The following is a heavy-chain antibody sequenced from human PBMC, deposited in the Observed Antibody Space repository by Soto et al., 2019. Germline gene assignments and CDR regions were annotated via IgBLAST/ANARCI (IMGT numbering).Heavy chain of an antibody. D-gene: IGHD2-15*01. J-gene: IGHJ3*02. V-gene: IGHV4-59*08. CDR2: IYYNGST. CDR3: ARFRPRVGGAFDI. Sequence: QVQLQESGPGLVTPSETLSLTCTVSGGSISSYYWTWIRQPPGKGLEWIGYIYYNGSTNYNPSLRGLIAISVDTCKNHFSLRLSSVTAAATAVYYCARFRPRVGGAFDIWGQGTMVTVSS. CDR1: GGSISSYY.